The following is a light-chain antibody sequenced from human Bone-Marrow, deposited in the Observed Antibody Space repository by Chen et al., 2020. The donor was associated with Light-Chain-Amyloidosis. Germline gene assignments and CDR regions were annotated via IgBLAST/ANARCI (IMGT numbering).Light chain of an antibody. CDR2: EVT. CDR1: SSDVGGDNH. Sequence: QSALTQPASVSGSPGQSLTISCPGTSSDVGGDNHVSWYQQPPDKAPKLSIYEVTNRPSGVPDRFSGAKSDNTASLTISGLQTEDESDYFCSSYTITNTLVFGSGTRVTVL. J-gene: IGLJ1*01. CDR3: SSYTITNTLV. V-gene: IGLV2-14*01.